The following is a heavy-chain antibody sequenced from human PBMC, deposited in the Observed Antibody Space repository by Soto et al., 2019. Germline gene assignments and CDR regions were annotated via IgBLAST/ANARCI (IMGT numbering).Heavy chain of an antibody. CDR3: ARDDTGANFGS. D-gene: IGHD2-8*02. Sequence: QVQLVQSGAEVKKPGASVRVSCKAFGYRFINFYLHWVRQAPGQGLEWMGWINPKNDDTNYAQKFQGRVTLTRDTSISVAYMEVSGLNSGDTAVYYCARDDTGANFGSWGQGTLVTV. CDR2: INPKNDDT. J-gene: IGHJ4*02. CDR1: GYRFINFY. V-gene: IGHV1-2*02.